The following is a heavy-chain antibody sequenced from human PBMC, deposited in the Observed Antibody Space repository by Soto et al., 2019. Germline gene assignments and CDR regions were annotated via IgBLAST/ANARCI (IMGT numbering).Heavy chain of an antibody. J-gene: IGHJ6*02. CDR1: GYTFTGYY. Sequence: ASVKVSCKASGYTFTGYYMHWVRQAPGQGLEWMGWINPNSGGTNYAQKFQGWVTMTRDTSISTAYMELSRLRSDDTAVYYCARAAGYYDSSGYYGMDVWGQGTTVTVSS. D-gene: IGHD3-22*01. V-gene: IGHV1-2*04. CDR2: INPNSGGT. CDR3: ARAAGYYDSSGYYGMDV.